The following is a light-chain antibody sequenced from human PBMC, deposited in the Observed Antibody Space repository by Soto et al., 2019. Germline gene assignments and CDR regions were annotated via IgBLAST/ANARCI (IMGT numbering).Light chain of an antibody. V-gene: IGLV2-8*01. Sequence: QSVLTQPPSASGSPGQSVAISCTGTSSDVGGYNYVSWYQQHPGKAPKLMIYEVNKRPSGVPDRCSGSKSGNTASLTVSGRQAEDEADYYCSSYAGSSNVFGTGTKRTVL. CDR1: SSDVGGYNY. CDR2: EVN. J-gene: IGLJ1*01. CDR3: SSYAGSSNV.